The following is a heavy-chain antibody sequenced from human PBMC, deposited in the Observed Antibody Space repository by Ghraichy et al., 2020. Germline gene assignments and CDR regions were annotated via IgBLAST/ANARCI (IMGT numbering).Heavy chain of an antibody. CDR1: GGSFSSSNW. J-gene: IGHJ6*02. Sequence: SETLSLTCAVSGGSFSSSNWWSWVRQPPGKWLEWIGEIYHSGSTYYNPSLKSRVTISVDKSKNQFSLKLNSMTAADTAVYYCARRGGYCGSTGCLRAMDVWGQGTTVTVSS. V-gene: IGHV4-4*02. CDR3: ARRGGYCGSTGCLRAMDV. D-gene: IGHD2-2*01. CDR2: IYHSGST.